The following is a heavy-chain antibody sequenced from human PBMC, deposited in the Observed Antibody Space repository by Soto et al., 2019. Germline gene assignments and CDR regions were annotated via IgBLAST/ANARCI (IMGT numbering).Heavy chain of an antibody. V-gene: IGHV3-9*01. D-gene: IGHD5-18*01. CDR3: VRSKGGYSYGTPFDY. Sequence: EVQLEESGGALVQPGRSLRLSCAASGFTFDDYAMHWVRQVLGKGLEWVSSISWNSGNLGYADSVKGRFTTSRDNAKNSLYLQMNSPRPEDTALYYCVRSKGGYSYGTPFDYWGQGTLVTVSS. CDR2: ISWNSGNL. J-gene: IGHJ4*02. CDR1: GFTFDDYA.